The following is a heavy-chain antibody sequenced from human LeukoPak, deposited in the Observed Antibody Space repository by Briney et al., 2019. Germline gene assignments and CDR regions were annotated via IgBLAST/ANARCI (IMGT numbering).Heavy chain of an antibody. CDR3: ARDLGDSSGYYRP. Sequence: GSLRLSCAASGFTFSSYWMSWVRQAPGKGLEWIGYIYYSGSTNYNPSLKSRVTISVDTSKNQFSLKLSSVTAADTAVYYCARDLGDSSGYYRPWGQGTLVTVSS. J-gene: IGHJ5*02. CDR1: GFTFSSYW. V-gene: IGHV4-59*01. CDR2: IYYSGST. D-gene: IGHD3-22*01.